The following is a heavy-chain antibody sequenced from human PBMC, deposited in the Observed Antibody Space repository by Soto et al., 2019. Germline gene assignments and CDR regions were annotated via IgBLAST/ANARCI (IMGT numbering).Heavy chain of an antibody. CDR1: GASLTIGNHY. V-gene: IGHV4-61*01. D-gene: IGHD3-9*01. CDR2: ISYSGGT. CDR3: ARVRYFAPDP. J-gene: IGHJ5*02. Sequence: SSETLSLTCTVSGASLTIGNHYWSWIRQPPGKELEWIGYISYSGGTNYNPSLKSRVTISADMSKNQFSLKLTSVTAADTAVYYCARVRYFAPDPWGQGTLVTVSS.